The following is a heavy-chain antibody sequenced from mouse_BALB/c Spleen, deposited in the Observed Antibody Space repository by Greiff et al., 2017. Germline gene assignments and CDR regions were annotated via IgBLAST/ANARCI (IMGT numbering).Heavy chain of an antibody. V-gene: IGHV5-6-3*01. J-gene: IGHJ2*01. CDR2: INSNGGST. Sequence: EVKVVESGGGLVQPGGSLKLSCAASGFTFSSYGMSWVRQTPDKRLELVATINSNGGSTYYPDSVKGRFTISRDNAKNTLYLQMSSLKSEDTAMYYCATYYGSFEYWGPGTTLTVSS. CDR1: GFTFSSYG. D-gene: IGHD1-1*01. CDR3: ATYYGSFEY.